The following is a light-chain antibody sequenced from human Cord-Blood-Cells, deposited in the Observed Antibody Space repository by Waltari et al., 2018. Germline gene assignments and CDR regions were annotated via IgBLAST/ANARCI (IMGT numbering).Light chain of an antibody. Sequence: EIVLTQSPGTLSLSPGERATLSCRVSQSVSSSYLAWYQQKPGQAPRLLIYGASSRGTGIPDRFSGSGSGTDFTLTISRLEPEDFAVYYCQQYGSSPETFGQGTKLEIK. J-gene: IGKJ2*01. V-gene: IGKV3-20*01. CDR3: QQYGSSPET. CDR2: GAS. CDR1: QSVSSSY.